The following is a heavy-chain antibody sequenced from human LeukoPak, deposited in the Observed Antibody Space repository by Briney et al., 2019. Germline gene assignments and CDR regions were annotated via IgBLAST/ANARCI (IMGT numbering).Heavy chain of an antibody. CDR1: GYPFTSYG. CDR3: AREDSNSENF. D-gene: IGHD2/OR15-2a*01. CDR2: IAAYNGAT. J-gene: IGHJ4*02. Sequence: GASVKVSFTASGYPFTSYGLTWVRQTPGQGLQWMGWIAAYNGATNYAQIFQGRISMTTDTSTNTGYMELRSLTSDDTAVYYCAREDSNSENFWGQGTLVTVSS. V-gene: IGHV1-18*01.